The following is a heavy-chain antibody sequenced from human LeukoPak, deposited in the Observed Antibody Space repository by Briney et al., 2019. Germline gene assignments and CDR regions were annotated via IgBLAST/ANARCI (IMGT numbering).Heavy chain of an antibody. CDR2: IRSKAYGGTT. D-gene: IGHD3-9*01. CDR3: TLPISEYDILTGYYN. V-gene: IGHV3-49*04. Sequence: GGSLRLSCTASGFTFSTYGMHWVRQAPGKGLEWAGFIRSKAYGGTTEYAASVKGRFTISRDDSKSIAYLQMNSLKTEDTAVYYCTLPISEYDILTGYYNWGQGTLVTVSS. CDR1: GFTFSTYG. J-gene: IGHJ4*02.